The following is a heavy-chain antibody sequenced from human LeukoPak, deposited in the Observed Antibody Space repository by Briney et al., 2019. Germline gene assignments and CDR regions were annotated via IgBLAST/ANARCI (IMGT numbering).Heavy chain of an antibody. J-gene: IGHJ2*01. CDR1: GGSIRGGTYY. D-gene: IGHD2-2*01. V-gene: IGHV4-39*07. CDR3: ARDRKYDWYFDL. Sequence: SETLSLTCSVSGGSIRGGTYYWGWIRQPPGKGLEWIGTIYYTGSTYYNRALKSRVTISVDTSKNQFSLKLNSVTAADTAVYYCARDRKYDWYFDLWGCGTLVTVSS. CDR2: IYYTGST.